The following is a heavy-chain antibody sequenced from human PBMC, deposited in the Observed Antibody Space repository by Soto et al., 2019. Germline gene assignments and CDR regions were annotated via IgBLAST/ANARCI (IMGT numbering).Heavy chain of an antibody. CDR1: GFTFSSYA. J-gene: IGHJ6*03. V-gene: IGHV3-23*01. D-gene: IGHD4-4*01. Sequence: GGSLRLSCAASGFTFSSYAMSWVRQAPGEGLEWVSTISGSGGSTYYADSVEGRFTISRDISKSTLYLQMNSLRAEDTAVYYCARHSNPFYYQYYMGVWGKGTTVTVSS. CDR2: ISGSGGST. CDR3: ARHSNPFYYQYYMGV.